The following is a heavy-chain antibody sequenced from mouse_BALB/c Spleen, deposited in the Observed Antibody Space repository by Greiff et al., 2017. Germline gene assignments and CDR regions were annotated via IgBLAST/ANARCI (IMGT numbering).Heavy chain of an antibody. CDR3: ARPFITTATWFAY. V-gene: IGHV2-2*02. J-gene: IGHJ3*01. CDR1: GFSLTSYG. CDR2: IWSGGST. Sequence: VKLQESGPGLVQPSQSLSITCTVSGFSLTSYGVHWVRQSPGKGLEWLGVIWSGGSTDYNAAFISRLSISKDNSKSQVFFKMNSLQANDTAIYYCARPFITTATWFAYWGQGTLVTVSA. D-gene: IGHD1-2*01.